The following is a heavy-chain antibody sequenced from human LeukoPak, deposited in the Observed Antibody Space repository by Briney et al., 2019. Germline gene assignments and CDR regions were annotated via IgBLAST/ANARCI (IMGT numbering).Heavy chain of an antibody. CDR2: INTDGSST. Sequence: GGSLRLSCAASGFTFSSYSMTWVRQAPGKGLVWVSRINTDGSSTSYADSVKGRFTISRDNAKNTLYLQMISLRAEDTAVYYCARDRGYDFWSGPHNYYYMDVWGKGTTVTVSS. V-gene: IGHV3-74*01. D-gene: IGHD3-3*01. CDR1: GFTFSSYS. J-gene: IGHJ6*03. CDR3: ARDRGYDFWSGPHNYYYMDV.